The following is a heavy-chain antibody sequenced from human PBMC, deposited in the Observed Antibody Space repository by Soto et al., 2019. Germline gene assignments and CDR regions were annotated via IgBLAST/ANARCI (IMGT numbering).Heavy chain of an antibody. CDR3: ARDLGVVVMDY. CDR2: INSGNGDT. Sequence: ASVKVSCKASGYTFTTYATHWVRQAPGQGLEWMGWINSGNGDTKYSQKFQGRVTVTREKSASTASMELRSLKSEDTAVYYCARDLGVVVMDYWGQGTLVTVSS. J-gene: IGHJ4*02. D-gene: IGHD3-22*01. CDR1: GYTFTTYA. V-gene: IGHV1-3*01.